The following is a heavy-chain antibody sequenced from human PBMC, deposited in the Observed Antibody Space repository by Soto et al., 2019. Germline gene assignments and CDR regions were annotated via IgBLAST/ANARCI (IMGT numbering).Heavy chain of an antibody. V-gene: IGHV1-8*01. J-gene: IGHJ6*01. CDR3: ARGRKSFDVLTGVYDYGMDV. CDR2: MNPSSGNT. Sequence: QVQLVQSGAEVKKPGASVKVSCKASGYTFTNYDIDWVRQATGQGLEWMGWMNPSSGNTGYAQKFQGRVTMTRNTSITTAYMELSRLSSEDTAVYYCARGRKSFDVLTGVYDYGMDVW. CDR1: GYTFTNYD. D-gene: IGHD3-9*01.